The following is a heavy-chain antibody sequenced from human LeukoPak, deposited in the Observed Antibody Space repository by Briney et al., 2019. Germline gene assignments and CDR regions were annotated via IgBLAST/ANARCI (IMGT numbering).Heavy chain of an antibody. V-gene: IGHV3-21*01. D-gene: IGHD1-1*01. CDR3: AREGPSSYSGAWNDWFLDL. CDR1: GFTLSSYS. J-gene: IGHJ2*01. Sequence: GGSLRLSCAASGFTLSSYSMNWVRQAPGKGLEWVSSISSSSSYIYYADSVKGRFTISRENAKNSLYLQMKSLTAGDTAVYYCAREGPSSYSGAWNDWFLDLWGRGTLVTVSS. CDR2: ISSSSSYI.